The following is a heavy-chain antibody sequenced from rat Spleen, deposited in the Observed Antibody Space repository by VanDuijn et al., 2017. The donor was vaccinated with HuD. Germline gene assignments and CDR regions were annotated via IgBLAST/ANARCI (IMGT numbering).Heavy chain of an antibody. J-gene: IGHJ2*01. CDR3: AKRGWYYFDY. V-gene: IGHV5-25*01. Sequence: EVQLVESGGGLVQPGRFLKLSCAASGFTFSSFVMAWVRQAPKKGLEWVASITSGGSNTYYPDSVKGRFTISRDNAKSTLYLQMDSLRSEDTATYYCAKRGWYYFDYWGQGVMVTVSS. CDR1: GFTFSSFV. CDR2: ITSGGSNT.